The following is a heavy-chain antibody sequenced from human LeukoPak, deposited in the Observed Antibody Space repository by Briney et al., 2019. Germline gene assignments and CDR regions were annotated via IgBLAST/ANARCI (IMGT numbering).Heavy chain of an antibody. Sequence: GGSLRLSCAASGFTFSDYYMSWIRQAPGKGLEWVSYISSSGDSTYYADSVKGRFTISRDNAKNSLYLQMNSLRAEDTAVYYCARGLEMATIKPSPFGYWGQGALVTVSS. J-gene: IGHJ4*02. CDR2: ISSSGDST. V-gene: IGHV3-11*04. CDR1: GFTFSDYY. D-gene: IGHD5-24*01. CDR3: ARGLEMATIKPSPFGY.